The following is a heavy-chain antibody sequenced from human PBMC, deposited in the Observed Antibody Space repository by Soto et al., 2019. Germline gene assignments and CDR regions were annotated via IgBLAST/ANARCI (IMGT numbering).Heavy chain of an antibody. V-gene: IGHV1-69*02. CDR1: GGTFSSYT. J-gene: IGHJ6*02. CDR3: AIAVAGTHGMDV. Sequence: QVQLVQSGAEVKKPGSSVKVSCKASGGTFSSYTISWVRQAPGQGLEWMGRIIPILGIANYAQQFQGRVTXXEXXSTSTAYMELSRLGSEDTAVYYCAIAVAGTHGMDVWGQGATVTVSS. D-gene: IGHD6-19*01. CDR2: IIPILGIA.